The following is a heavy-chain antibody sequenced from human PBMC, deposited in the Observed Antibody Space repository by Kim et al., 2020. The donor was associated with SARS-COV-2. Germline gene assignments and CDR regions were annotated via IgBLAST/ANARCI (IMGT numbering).Heavy chain of an antibody. V-gene: IGHV4-34*01. CDR3: ASIEGGPGATTKYSSSWPPPLGFDY. J-gene: IGHJ4*02. CDR1: GGSFSGYY. CDR2: INHSGST. D-gene: IGHD6-13*01. Sequence: SETLSLTCAVYGGSFSGYYWSWIRQPPGKGLEWIGEINHSGSTNYNPSLKSRVTISVDTSKNQFSLKLSSVTAADTAVYYCASIEGGPGATTKYSSSWPPPLGFDYWGQGTLVTVSS.